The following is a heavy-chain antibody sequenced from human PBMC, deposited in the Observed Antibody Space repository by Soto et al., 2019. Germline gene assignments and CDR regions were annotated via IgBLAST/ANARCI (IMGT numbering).Heavy chain of an antibody. V-gene: IGHV1-24*01. J-gene: IGHJ4*02. CDR3: ATGLNYDYIWGSYPFDY. Sequence: ASVKVSCKVSGYTLTELSMHWVRQAPGKGLEWMGGFDPEDGETIYAQKFQGRVTMTEDTSTDTAYMELSSLRSEDTAVYYCATGLNYDYIWGSYPFDYWGQGTLVTVSS. D-gene: IGHD3-16*02. CDR2: FDPEDGET. CDR1: GYTLTELS.